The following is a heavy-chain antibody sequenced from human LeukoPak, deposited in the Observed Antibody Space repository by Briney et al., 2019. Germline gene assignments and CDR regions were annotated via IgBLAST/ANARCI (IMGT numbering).Heavy chain of an antibody. CDR1: GASISSDDYY. D-gene: IGHD5-24*01. J-gene: IGHJ3*02. CDR3: ARGRDGYNRGFI. CDR2: FYTSGTT. Sequence: SQTLSLTCIVSGASISSDDYYWSWIRQPAGKGLEWIGRFYTSGTTNYNPSLKSRVTISVDTSKNQFSLKLSSVTAADTAVYYCARGRDGYNRGFIWGQGTMVTVSS. V-gene: IGHV4-61*02.